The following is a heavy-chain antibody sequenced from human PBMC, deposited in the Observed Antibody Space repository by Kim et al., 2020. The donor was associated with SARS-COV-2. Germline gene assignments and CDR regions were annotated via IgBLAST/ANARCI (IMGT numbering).Heavy chain of an antibody. Sequence: ASVKVSCKASGYTFISYDINWVRQATGQGLEWMGWMNLNSDNTGYAQKFQGRVTMTRNTSISTAYMELSSLRSEDTAVYYCARSNCQGVIILSCPTRHYYTYVWCKGTTVTFS. CDR1: GYTFISYD. V-gene: IGHV1-8*01. J-gene: IGHJ6*03. CDR3: ARSNCQGVIILSCPTRHYYTYV. CDR2: MNLNSDNT. D-gene: IGHD3-10*01.